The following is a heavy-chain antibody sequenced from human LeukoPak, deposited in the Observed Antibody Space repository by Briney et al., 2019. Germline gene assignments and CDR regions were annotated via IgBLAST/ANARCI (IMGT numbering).Heavy chain of an antibody. CDR3: ARDLDCTGGSCYYVDV. Sequence: PSETLSLTCSVSGDSISYYHWAWIRQPAGRALEWIGRIYTSGSTHYNPSVRGRASISIDTSENHFSLTLASVTAADTAVYYCARDLDCTGGSCYYVDVWGQGTLVSVSS. J-gene: IGHJ4*02. CDR2: IYTSGST. D-gene: IGHD2-8*02. V-gene: IGHV4-4*07. CDR1: GDSISYYH.